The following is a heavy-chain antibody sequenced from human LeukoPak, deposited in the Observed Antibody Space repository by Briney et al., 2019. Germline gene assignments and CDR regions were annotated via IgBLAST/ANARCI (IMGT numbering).Heavy chain of an antibody. D-gene: IGHD2-2*01. CDR1: GGTFSSYA. Sequence: SVKVSCKASGGTFSSYAISWVRQAPGQGLEWMGGIIPIFGTANYAQEFQGRVTITADESTSTAYMELSSLRSEDTAVYYCARMYCSSTSCSRSRVVPPYFDYWGQGTLVTVSS. CDR3: ARMYCSSTSCSRSRVVPPYFDY. V-gene: IGHV1-69*01. J-gene: IGHJ4*02. CDR2: IIPIFGTA.